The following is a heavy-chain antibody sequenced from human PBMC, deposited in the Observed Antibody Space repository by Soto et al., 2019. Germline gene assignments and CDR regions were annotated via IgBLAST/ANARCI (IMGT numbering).Heavy chain of an antibody. V-gene: IGHV3-74*01. Sequence: EVHLVESGGGLVQPGGSLRLSCAASGYSFSSYWMHWVRQVPGKGLVWLSRINTDGSTKSYADSVKGRFTISRDNAENTVFLQMHSLRAEDTALYYCARVRQGAWYVDLWGRGAPITVSS. D-gene: IGHD3-16*01. CDR3: ARVRQGAWYVDL. CDR1: GYSFSSYW. CDR2: INTDGSTK. J-gene: IGHJ2*01.